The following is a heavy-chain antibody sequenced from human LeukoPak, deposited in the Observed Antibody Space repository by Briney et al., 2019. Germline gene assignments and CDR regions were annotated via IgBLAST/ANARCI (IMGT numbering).Heavy chain of an antibody. CDR3: ARDAGWGYYDL. CDR2: IDKHGNGK. V-gene: IGHV3-7*01. CDR1: GFTFSISW. J-gene: IGHJ4*02. D-gene: IGHD1-26*01. Sequence: GGSLRLSCVASGFTFSISWVTWVRQAPGKGLEWVANIDKHGNGKYYVDSVKGRFAISRDYATNSVFLQMNSLRAEDTSVYYCARDAGWGYYDLWGQGTPVSVSS.